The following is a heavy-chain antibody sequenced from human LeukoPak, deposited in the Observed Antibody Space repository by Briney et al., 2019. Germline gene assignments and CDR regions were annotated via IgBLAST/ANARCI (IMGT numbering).Heavy chain of an antibody. J-gene: IGHJ4*02. CDR2: IYHSGST. CDR3: ALSRDGYSPYGY. CDR1: GYSISSGYY. D-gene: IGHD5-24*01. V-gene: IGHV4-38-2*01. Sequence: SETLSLTCAVSGYSISSGYYWGWLRQPPGKGLGWIGSIYHSGSTYYNPSLKSRVTISVDTSKNQFSLKLSSVTAADTAVYYCALSRDGYSPYGYWGQGTLVTVSS.